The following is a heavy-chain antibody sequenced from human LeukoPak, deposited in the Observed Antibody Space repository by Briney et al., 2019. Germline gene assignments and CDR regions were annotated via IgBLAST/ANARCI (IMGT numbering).Heavy chain of an antibody. CDR3: AKEHTYSSSWYDYYYGMDV. J-gene: IGHJ6*02. D-gene: IGHD6-13*01. Sequence: GRSLRLSCAASGFTFSSYGMHWVRQAPGKGLEWVAVTSYDGSNKYYADSVKGRFTISRDNSKNTLYLQMNSLRAEDTAVYYCAKEHTYSSSWYDYYYGMDVWGQGTTVTVSS. CDR2: TSYDGSNK. CDR1: GFTFSSYG. V-gene: IGHV3-30*18.